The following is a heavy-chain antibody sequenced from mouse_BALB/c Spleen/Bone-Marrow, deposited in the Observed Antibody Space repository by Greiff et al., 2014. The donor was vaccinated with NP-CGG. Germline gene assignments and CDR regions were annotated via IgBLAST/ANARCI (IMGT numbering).Heavy chain of an antibody. J-gene: IGHJ2*01. V-gene: IGHV14-3*02. Sequence: VQLQQSGAELVKPGASVKLSCTASDFNIKDTYMHWVKQRPEQGLEWIGRIDPANGNSKYDPKFQGKATITADTSSNTAYLQLSSLTSEDTAVYYCAFITTVVEYYFDYWGQGTTLTVSS. CDR2: IDPANGNS. CDR3: AFITTVVEYYFDY. D-gene: IGHD1-1*01. CDR1: DFNIKDTY.